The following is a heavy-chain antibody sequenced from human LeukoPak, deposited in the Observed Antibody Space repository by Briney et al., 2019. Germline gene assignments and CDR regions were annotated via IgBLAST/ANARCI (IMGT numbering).Heavy chain of an antibody. Sequence: PGRSLRLSCAASGFTFSSYGMHWVRQAPGKGLEWVAVISYDGSNKYYADSVKGRFTISRDNSKNTLYLQMNSLRAEDTAVYYCAKDAEKQWLGHFDYWGQGTLVTVSS. D-gene: IGHD6-19*01. CDR1: GFTFSSYG. CDR2: ISYDGSNK. V-gene: IGHV3-30*18. CDR3: AKDAEKQWLGHFDY. J-gene: IGHJ4*02.